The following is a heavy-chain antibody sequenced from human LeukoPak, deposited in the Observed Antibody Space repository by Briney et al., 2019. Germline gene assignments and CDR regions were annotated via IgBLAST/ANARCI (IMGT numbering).Heavy chain of an antibody. V-gene: IGHV3-74*01. CDR2: INTDGSTT. CDR3: AKDRATYYSGGFDY. Sequence: SGGSLRLSCAASGFTFSSYWMHWVRQAPGKGLVWVSRINTDGSTTSYADSVKGRFTISRDNAKNTVYLQMNSLRAEDTAVYFCAKDRATYYSGGFDYWGQGTLLTVSS. J-gene: IGHJ4*02. CDR1: GFTFSSYW. D-gene: IGHD3-10*01.